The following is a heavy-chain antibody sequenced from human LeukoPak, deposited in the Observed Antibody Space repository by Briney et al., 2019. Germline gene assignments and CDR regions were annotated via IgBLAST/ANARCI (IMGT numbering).Heavy chain of an antibody. V-gene: IGHV3-23*01. Sequence: GGSLRLSCTASGFTFGDYAMSWVRQAPGKGLEWVSAISGSGGSTYYADSVKGRFTISRDNSKNTLYLQMNSLRAEDTAVYYCAKEKIGGFDPWGQGTLVTVSS. D-gene: IGHD2/OR15-2a*01. CDR3: AKEKIGGFDP. J-gene: IGHJ5*02. CDR1: GFTFGDYA. CDR2: ISGSGGST.